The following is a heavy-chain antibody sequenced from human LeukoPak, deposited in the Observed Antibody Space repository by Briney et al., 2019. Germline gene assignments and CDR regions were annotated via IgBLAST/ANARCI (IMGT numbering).Heavy chain of an antibody. D-gene: IGHD1-26*01. Sequence: GGSLRLSCTASGFTFGDYSMSWFRQAPGKGLEWVGFIRSKTYGGTPEYAASAKGRFSISRDDSKRVAYLQMNSLKTEDTALYYCTRIGSGVRGSYTFDYWGQGTLVTVSS. CDR2: IRSKTYGGTP. V-gene: IGHV3-49*03. CDR3: TRIGSGVRGSYTFDY. CDR1: GFTFGDYS. J-gene: IGHJ4*02.